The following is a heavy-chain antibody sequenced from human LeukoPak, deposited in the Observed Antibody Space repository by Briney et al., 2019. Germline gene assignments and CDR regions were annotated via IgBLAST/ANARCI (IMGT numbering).Heavy chain of an antibody. V-gene: IGHV1-24*01. D-gene: IGHD3-3*01. CDR3: ATDRTYYDFWSA. CDR1: GYTLTELS. Sequence: ASVKVSCKVSGYTLTELSMHWVRQAPGKGLEWMGGFDPEDGETIYAQKFQGRVTMTEDTSTDTAYMELSSLRSEDTAVYYCATDRTYYDFWSAWGQGTLVTVSS. J-gene: IGHJ5*02. CDR2: FDPEDGET.